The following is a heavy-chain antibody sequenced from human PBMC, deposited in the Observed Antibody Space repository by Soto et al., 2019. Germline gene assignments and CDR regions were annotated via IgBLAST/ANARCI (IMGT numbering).Heavy chain of an antibody. CDR3: ARISRYCSGGDCHA. D-gene: IGHD2-15*01. CDR1: GVSFNSYD. CDR2: ISYDGSNT. J-gene: IGHJ5*02. Sequence: GGXXRLSXXAFGVSFNSYDMHWVRQAPGKGPEWVAIISYDGSNTYYSDSVRGRFTISRDNSKDTLYLQMHSLRSEDTAIYYCARISRYCSGGDCHAWGQGTQVTVSS. V-gene: IGHV3-30*03.